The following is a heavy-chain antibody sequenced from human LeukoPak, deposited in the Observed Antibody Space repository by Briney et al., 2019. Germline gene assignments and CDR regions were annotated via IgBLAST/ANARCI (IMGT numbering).Heavy chain of an antibody. CDR2: ISYSGST. J-gene: IGHJ3*02. CDR1: GGSISSYY. D-gene: IGHD3-10*01. CDR3: ASAYYYGSGTFDI. Sequence: SETLSLTCTVSGGSISSYYWSWIRLPPGKGLEWIGYISYSGSTNYNPSLKSRVSISVDTSKNQFSLKLSSVTAADTAVYYCASAYYYGSGTFDIWGQGTMVTVSS. V-gene: IGHV4-59*01.